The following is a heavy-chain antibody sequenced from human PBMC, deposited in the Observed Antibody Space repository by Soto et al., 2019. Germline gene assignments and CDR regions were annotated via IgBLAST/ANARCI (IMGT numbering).Heavy chain of an antibody. Sequence: EVQLVESGGGLVKPGGSLRLSCAASGFSISSTYMIWVRQAPGMGLEWVSVIYTTPTTYYSDSVKGRFTISRDNSKNTVYLQMNSLSAEDTAVYYCARNAPARQVNRVRWFDPWGQGTLVTVSS. CDR2: IYTTPTT. J-gene: IGHJ5*02. CDR3: ARNAPARQVNRVRWFDP. V-gene: IGHV3-66*01. CDR1: GFSISSTY.